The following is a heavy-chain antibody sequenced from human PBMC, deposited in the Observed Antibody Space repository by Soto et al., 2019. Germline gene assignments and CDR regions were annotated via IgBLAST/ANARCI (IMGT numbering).Heavy chain of an antibody. CDR2: LWYDGLNK. J-gene: IGHJ3*01. CDR3: ARDSEGKTDWVRRGAFDF. CDR1: GFTFSDPG. V-gene: IGHV3-33*01. Sequence: QVQLVESGGGVVQPGRSQRLACAASGFTFSDPGMHWVRQAPGKGLERVAVLWYDGLNKYYADSVKGRFSISRDNSKNTLYLHMSSLRGEDAAVYYCARDSEGKTDWVRRGAFDFWGQGTMVTVSS. D-gene: IGHD3-9*01.